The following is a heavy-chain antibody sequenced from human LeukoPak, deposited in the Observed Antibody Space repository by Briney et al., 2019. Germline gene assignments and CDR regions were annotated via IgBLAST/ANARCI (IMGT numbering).Heavy chain of an antibody. J-gene: IGHJ3*02. D-gene: IGHD3-22*01. CDR1: GGSFSGYY. CDR2: INHSGST. CDR3: ARAPYYYDSSGYYLRAFDI. Sequence: RTSETLSLTCAVYGGSFSGYYWSWIRQPPGKGLEWIGEINHSGSTNYNPSLKSRVTISVDTSKNQFSLKLSSVTAADTAVYYCARAPYYYDSSGYYLRAFDIWGQGTMVTVSS. V-gene: IGHV4-34*01.